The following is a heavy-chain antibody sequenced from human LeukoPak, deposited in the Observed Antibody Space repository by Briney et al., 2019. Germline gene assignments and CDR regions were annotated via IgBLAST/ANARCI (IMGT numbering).Heavy chain of an antibody. V-gene: IGHV3-21*01. CDR3: ARDVRLVVVPAAMLLGTGRGPLDY. CDR1: GFTFSSYS. D-gene: IGHD2-2*01. J-gene: IGHJ4*02. Sequence: GGSLRLSCAASGFTFSSYSMNWVRQAPGKGLEWVSSISSSSSYIYYADSVKGRFTISRENAKNSLYLQMNSLRAEDTAVYYCARDVRLVVVPAAMLLGTGRGPLDYWGQGTLVTVSS. CDR2: ISSSSSYI.